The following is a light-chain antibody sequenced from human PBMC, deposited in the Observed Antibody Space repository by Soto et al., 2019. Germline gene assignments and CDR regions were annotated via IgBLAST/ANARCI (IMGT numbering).Light chain of an antibody. V-gene: IGKV3-20*01. CDR3: QQSFSTPRT. Sequence: EIVLTQSSGTLSLSPGERATLSCLASQSLSSSYLAWYQQKRGQAPRLLIYGTSSRATGIPDRFSGSGSGTDFTLTISSLQPEDFGTYYCQQSFSTPRTFGQGTKVDI. J-gene: IGKJ1*01. CDR1: QSLSSSY. CDR2: GTS.